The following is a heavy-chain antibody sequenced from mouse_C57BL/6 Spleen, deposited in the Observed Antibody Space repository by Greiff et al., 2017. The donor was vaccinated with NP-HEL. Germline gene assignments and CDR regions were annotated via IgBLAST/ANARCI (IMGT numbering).Heavy chain of an antibody. Sequence: QVQLQQSGPELVKPGASVKISCKASGYSFTSYYIHWVKQRPGQGLEWIGWIYPGSGNTKYNEKFKGKATLTADTSSSTAYMQLSSLTSEDSAVYYCARGGHYGYDEGDYWGQGTTLTVSS. CDR3: ARGGHYGYDEGDY. J-gene: IGHJ2*01. CDR2: IYPGSGNT. V-gene: IGHV1-66*01. CDR1: GYSFTSYY. D-gene: IGHD2-2*01.